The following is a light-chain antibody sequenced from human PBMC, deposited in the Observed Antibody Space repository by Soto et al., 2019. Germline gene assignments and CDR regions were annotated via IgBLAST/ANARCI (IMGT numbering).Light chain of an antibody. J-gene: IGKJ5*01. CDR1: QSFSSN. CDR2: GAS. CDR3: QQYNDWPRT. Sequence: EIVMTQSPATLSVSPGETVTLSCRASQSFSSNLAWYQHKPGQAPRLLIYGASTTATDVPPRFSGSGSGTEFTLTISNLQSEDFAVYYCQQYNDWPRTFGQGTRLEIK. V-gene: IGKV3-15*01.